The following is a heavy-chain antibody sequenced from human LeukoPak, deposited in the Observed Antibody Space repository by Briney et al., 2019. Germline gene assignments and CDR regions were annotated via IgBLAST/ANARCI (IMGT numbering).Heavy chain of an antibody. D-gene: IGHD1-26*01. CDR3: ARDGGSFLDY. CDR2: ISSSSSYI. Sequence: GGSLRLSCAASGFTFSSYSMNWVRQAPGKGLEWVSSISSSSSYIYYTDSVKGRFTISRDNAKNSLYLQMNSLRAEDTAVYYCARDGGSFLDYWGQGTLVTVSS. CDR1: GFTFSSYS. J-gene: IGHJ4*02. V-gene: IGHV3-21*01.